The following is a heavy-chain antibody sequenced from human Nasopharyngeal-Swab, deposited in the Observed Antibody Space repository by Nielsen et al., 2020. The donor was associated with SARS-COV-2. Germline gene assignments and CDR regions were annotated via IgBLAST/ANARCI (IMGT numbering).Heavy chain of an antibody. D-gene: IGHD2-15*01. CDR2: ISYDGINK. CDR3: ARDDDRGTYSDAFDI. V-gene: IGHV3-30-3*01. Sequence: SLPISGADSVFPFSTYAMHWVRQAPGKGLEWVAVISYDGINKYYADFVKGRFTISSDNSKNMLYLQINSLSAEDTAVYNCARDDDRGTYSDAFDIWGQGTMVTVSS. J-gene: IGHJ3*02. CDR1: VFPFSTYA.